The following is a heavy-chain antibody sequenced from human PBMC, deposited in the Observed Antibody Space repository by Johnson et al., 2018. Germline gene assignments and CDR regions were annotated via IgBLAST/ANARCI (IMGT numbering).Heavy chain of an antibody. CDR3: ARRGDFWSGSHLIDYYGMDV. J-gene: IGHJ6*02. D-gene: IGHD3-3*01. CDR2: IYPGDSDT. V-gene: IGHV5-51*01. CDR1: GYSFTSYW. Sequence: VQLVESGAEVKKPGESLKISCKGSGYSFTSYWIGWVRQMPGKGLEWMGIIYPGDSDTRYSPSFQGQVTISADKSISTAYLQWSSLKASDTAMDYCARRGDFWSGSHLIDYYGMDVWGQGTTVTVSS.